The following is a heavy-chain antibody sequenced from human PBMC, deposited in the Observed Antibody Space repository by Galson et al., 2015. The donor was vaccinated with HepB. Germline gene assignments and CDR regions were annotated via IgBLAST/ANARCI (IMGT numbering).Heavy chain of an antibody. V-gene: IGHV3-23*01. CDR3: AARVSGYEAFDI. CDR1: GFTFSSYA. CDR2: ISGSGGST. J-gene: IGHJ3*02. D-gene: IGHD3-3*01. Sequence: SLRLSCAASGFTFSSYAMSWVRQAPGKGLEWVSAISGSGGSTYYADSVKGRFTISRDNSKNTLYLQMNSLRAEDTAVYYCAARVSGYEAFDIWGQGTMVTVSS.